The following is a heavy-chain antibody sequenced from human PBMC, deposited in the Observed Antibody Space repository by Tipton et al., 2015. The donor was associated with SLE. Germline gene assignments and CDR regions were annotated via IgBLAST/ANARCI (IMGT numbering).Heavy chain of an antibody. Sequence: GSLRLSCVGSGFTFSSYSMNWVRQAPGKGLEWVSSISSYSSFIYYADSVKGRFTISRDDAKRSLFLQMTSLRAEDTAVYFCARGFDYTVGGIFDIWGQGTMVTVSS. CDR3: ARGFDYTVGGIFDI. CDR2: ISSYSSFI. CDR1: GFTFSSYS. J-gene: IGHJ3*02. D-gene: IGHD3-9*01. V-gene: IGHV3-21*03.